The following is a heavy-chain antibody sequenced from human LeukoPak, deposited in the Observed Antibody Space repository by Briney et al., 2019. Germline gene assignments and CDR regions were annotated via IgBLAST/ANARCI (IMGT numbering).Heavy chain of an antibody. D-gene: IGHD6-6*01. CDR1: GGSISTYY. CDR2: IYHSGST. V-gene: IGHV4-59*01. J-gene: IGHJ1*01. Sequence: SETLSLTCTVSGGSISTYYWNWIRQPPGKGLEWIGYIYHSGSTNYNPSLQSRVAISVDTSKNQSSLNLNSVTAADTAVYYCARGGAARLHFQNWGQGTLVTVSS. CDR3: ARGGAARLHFQN.